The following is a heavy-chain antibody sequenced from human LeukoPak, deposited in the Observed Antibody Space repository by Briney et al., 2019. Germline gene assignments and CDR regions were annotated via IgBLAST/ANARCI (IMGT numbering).Heavy chain of an antibody. CDR2: ISYEGSNK. CDR3: AKDHLIIVGDSNPYLAFDF. D-gene: IGHD2-21*01. CDR1: GFTFSSYG. J-gene: IGHJ3*01. V-gene: IGHV3-30*18. Sequence: GGSLRLSCAASGFTFSSYGMHWVRQAPGKGPEWVAMISYEGSNKYYPDSVKGRFTISRDNSKNTLYLQMNSLRAEDTAVYYCAKDHLIIVGDSNPYLAFDFWGQGTMVTVSS.